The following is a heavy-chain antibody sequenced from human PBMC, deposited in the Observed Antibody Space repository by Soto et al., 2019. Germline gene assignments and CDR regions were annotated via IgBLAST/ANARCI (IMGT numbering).Heavy chain of an antibody. CDR3: ARDGGGESSGSTHYYYYGMDV. D-gene: IGHD3-22*01. CDR2: ISSSSSPI. Sequence: EVQLVESGGGLVQPGGSLRLSRAASGFTFSTYSVNWVRQAPGKGLEWVSYISSSSSPIYYADSVKGRFTISRDNAKNSVYLQMNSLRDEDTAVYYCARDGGGESSGSTHYYYYGMDVWGRGTPVTVSS. CDR1: GFTFSTYS. V-gene: IGHV3-48*02. J-gene: IGHJ6*02.